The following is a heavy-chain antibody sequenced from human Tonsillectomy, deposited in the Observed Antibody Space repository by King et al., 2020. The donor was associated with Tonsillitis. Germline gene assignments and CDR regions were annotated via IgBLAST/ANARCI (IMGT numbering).Heavy chain of an antibody. Sequence: QLQLQESGPGLVKPSETLSLTCSVSGGSITTSSHYWGWIRQPPGKGLEWIATMYYGGSTYYNPSLKSRVTKSVDTPKNQFSLNLSFVTVADTAVYYCARVPRSGPTGGGAFDIWGQGTMVTVSS. D-gene: IGHD6-19*01. CDR2: MYYGGST. CDR1: GGSITTSSHY. J-gene: IGHJ3*02. CDR3: ARVPRSGPTGGGAFDI. V-gene: IGHV4-39*07.